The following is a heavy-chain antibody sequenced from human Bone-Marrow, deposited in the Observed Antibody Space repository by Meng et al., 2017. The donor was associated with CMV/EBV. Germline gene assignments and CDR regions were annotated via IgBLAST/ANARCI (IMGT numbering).Heavy chain of an antibody. Sequence: ASVKVSCKASGYTFTSYGISWVRQAPGQGLEWMGWINPKSGGTRYAQTFQGRVTLTRDTAISTVYMELGSLTSDDTAVYYCARAYCGDNCPPGGYWGQGTLVTVSS. J-gene: IGHJ4*02. CDR1: GYTFTSYG. V-gene: IGHV1-2*02. D-gene: IGHD2-21*01. CDR3: ARAYCGDNCPPGGY. CDR2: INPKSGGT.